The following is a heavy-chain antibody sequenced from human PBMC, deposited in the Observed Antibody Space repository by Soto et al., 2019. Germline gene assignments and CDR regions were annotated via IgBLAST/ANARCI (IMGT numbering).Heavy chain of an antibody. Sequence: GGSLSLSCAASGFTFSSYAMGWVRQGPGKGLEWVAVVSIGGSTHYADSVRGRFTISRDNSKNTLSLQMNSLTAEDTAVYFCAKRRGAGGHFDYWGQGALVNVSS. CDR1: GFTFSSYA. J-gene: IGHJ4*02. CDR2: VSIGGST. V-gene: IGHV3-23*01. D-gene: IGHD2-15*01. CDR3: AKRRGAGGHFDY.